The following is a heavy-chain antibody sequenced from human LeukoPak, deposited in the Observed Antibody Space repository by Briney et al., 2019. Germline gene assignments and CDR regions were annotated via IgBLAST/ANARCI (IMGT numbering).Heavy chain of an antibody. CDR2: ISYDGSNK. V-gene: IGHV3-30-3*01. D-gene: IGHD3-10*01. Sequence: GGSLRLSCAASGFTFSSYAMHWVGQAPGKGLEWVAVISYDGSNKYYADSVKGRFTISRDNSKNTLYLQMNSLRAEDTAVYYCARDSFGYYYYYYGMDVWGQGTTVTVSS. J-gene: IGHJ6*02. CDR1: GFTFSSYA. CDR3: ARDSFGYYYYYYGMDV.